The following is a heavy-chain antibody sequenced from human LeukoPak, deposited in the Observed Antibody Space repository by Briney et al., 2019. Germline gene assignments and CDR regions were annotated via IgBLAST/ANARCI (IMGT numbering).Heavy chain of an antibody. CDR3: ARGSPGYGMDV. Sequence: SETLSLTCAVYGGSFSGYYWSWIRQPPGKGLEWIGEINHSGSTNYNLSLKSRVTISVGTSKNQFSLKLSSVTAADTAVYYCARGSPGYGMDVWGKGTTVTVSS. CDR1: GGSFSGYY. V-gene: IGHV4-34*01. J-gene: IGHJ6*04. CDR2: INHSGST.